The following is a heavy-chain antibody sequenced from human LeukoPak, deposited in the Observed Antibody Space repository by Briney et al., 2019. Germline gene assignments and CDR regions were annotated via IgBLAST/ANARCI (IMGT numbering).Heavy chain of an antibody. CDR3: GRGMDV. CDR1: GFTLSNHW. CDR2: VNRDGSET. J-gene: IGHJ6*02. V-gene: IGHV3-7*03. Sequence: GGSLRLSCAASGFTLSNHWMTWVRQVPGRGPEWVTNVNRDGSETYYLDSVKGRFTISKDNAKNSLYLQMNSLRAEDTAVYYCGRGMDVWGQGTTVTASS.